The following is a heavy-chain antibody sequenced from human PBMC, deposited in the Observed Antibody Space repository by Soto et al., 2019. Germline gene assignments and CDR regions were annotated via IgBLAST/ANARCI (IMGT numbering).Heavy chain of an antibody. CDR2: TYHSGGT. V-gene: IGHV4-30-2*01. CDR3: ARDSLSGYYFDY. Sequence: QLQLQESGSGLVKPSQTLSLTCVVSGDSISSGGYSWNWIRQPPGKGLEWIGHTYHSGGTLYNPSLDSRVTISVDKSKNQFSLMLTSVTAADTAVYYCARDSLSGYYFDYWGQGTLVTVSS. D-gene: IGHD3-22*01. J-gene: IGHJ4*02. CDR1: GDSISSGGYS.